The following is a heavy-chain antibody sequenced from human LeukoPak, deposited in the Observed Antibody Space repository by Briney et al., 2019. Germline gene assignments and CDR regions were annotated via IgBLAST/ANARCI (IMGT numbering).Heavy chain of an antibody. D-gene: IGHD6-13*01. CDR1: GGTFSSYA. CDR2: IIPIFGPA. J-gene: IGHJ3*02. V-gene: IGHV1-69*13. Sequence: SVKVSCKASGGTFSSYAISWVRQAPGQGLEWMGGIIPIFGPANYAQKFQGRVTITADESTSTAYMELSSLRSEDTAVYYCARDFMAASDAFDIWGQGTMVTVSS. CDR3: ARDFMAASDAFDI.